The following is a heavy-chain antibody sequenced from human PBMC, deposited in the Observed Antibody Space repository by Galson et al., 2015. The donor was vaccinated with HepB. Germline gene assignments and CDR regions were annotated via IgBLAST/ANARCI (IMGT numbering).Heavy chain of an antibody. D-gene: IGHD6-13*01. J-gene: IGHJ4*02. CDR2: INHSGNT. Sequence: SETLSLTCAVYGGSFTEYFWSWIRQPPGKGLEWIGEINHSGNTNYNPSLKSRVTLSIDTSMNQFSLRLSSVTAADTAIYFCARGSFLSAAGTVYGDSDYDYWGQGTLVTVSS. CDR1: GGSFTEYF. CDR3: ARGSFLSAAGTVYGDSDYDY. V-gene: IGHV4-34*01.